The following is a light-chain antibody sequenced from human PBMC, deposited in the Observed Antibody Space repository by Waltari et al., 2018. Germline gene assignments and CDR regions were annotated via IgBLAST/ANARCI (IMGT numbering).Light chain of an antibody. CDR2: PDT. CDR3: QAWDSSIAV. Sequence: SYELTQPPSVSVSPGQTASITCSGHTLGDRFVSWYQQKPGQAPVLVIYPDTKRPSGISSQFSGSNSGNTATLSISGTQAVDEADYYCQAWDSSIAVFGPGTRVTVL. CDR1: TLGDRF. J-gene: IGLJ1*01. V-gene: IGLV3-1*01.